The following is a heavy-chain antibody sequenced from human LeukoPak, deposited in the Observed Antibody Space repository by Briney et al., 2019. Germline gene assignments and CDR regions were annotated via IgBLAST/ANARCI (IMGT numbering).Heavy chain of an antibody. Sequence: GGSVRLSCTASGFTFSTYEMTWVRQAPGKGLAWVSYISSSGNSIFYADSVKGRFTISRDNAKNSLFLQMNSLRAEDTAVYYCARVKLVGLDGFDIWGQGTMVTVSS. V-gene: IGHV3-48*03. J-gene: IGHJ3*02. CDR1: GFTFSTYE. D-gene: IGHD3-10*01. CDR2: ISSSGNSI. CDR3: ARVKLVGLDGFDI.